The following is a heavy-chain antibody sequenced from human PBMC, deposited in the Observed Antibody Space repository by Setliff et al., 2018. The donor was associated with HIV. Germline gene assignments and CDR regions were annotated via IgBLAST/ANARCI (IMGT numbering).Heavy chain of an antibody. J-gene: IGHJ3*01. Sequence: GASVKVSCKASGYTFTDYYIHWVRQAPGQGLEWMGWINSASGGTNYAQNFQGRVTVTRDTSINTAYVELNSLKSDDTAVYYCARDWDITIFAVVIGGGFDFWGQGALVTVSS. D-gene: IGHD3-3*01. CDR2: INSASGGT. CDR3: ARDWDITIFAVVIGGGFDF. CDR1: GYTFTDYY. V-gene: IGHV1-2*02.